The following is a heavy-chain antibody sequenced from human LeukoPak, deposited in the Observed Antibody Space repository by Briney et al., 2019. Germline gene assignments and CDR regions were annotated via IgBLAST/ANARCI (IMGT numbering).Heavy chain of an antibody. CDR3: AAGPGGYDSSGYPDY. Sequence: ASVKVSCKASGYTFTSYGISWVRQAPGQGLEWMGWISAYNGNTNYAQKLQGRVTMTTVTSTSTAYMELRSLRSDDTAVYYCAAGPGGYDSSGYPDYWGQGTLVTVSS. V-gene: IGHV1-18*01. CDR1: GYTFTSYG. J-gene: IGHJ4*02. CDR2: ISAYNGNT. D-gene: IGHD3-22*01.